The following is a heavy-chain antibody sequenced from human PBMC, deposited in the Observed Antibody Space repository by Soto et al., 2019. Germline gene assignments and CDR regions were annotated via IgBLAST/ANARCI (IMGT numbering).Heavy chain of an antibody. CDR1: GYTFTSYA. D-gene: IGHD6-19*01. CDR3: AREYSSGWYGPEELDY. V-gene: IGHV7-4-1*01. J-gene: IGHJ4*02. CDR2: INTNTGNP. Sequence: ASVKVSCKASGYTFTSYAMNWVRQAPGQGLEWMGWINTNTGNPTYARGFTGRFVFSLDTSVSTAYLQICSLKAEDTAVYYCAREYSSGWYGPEELDYWGQGTLVTVSS.